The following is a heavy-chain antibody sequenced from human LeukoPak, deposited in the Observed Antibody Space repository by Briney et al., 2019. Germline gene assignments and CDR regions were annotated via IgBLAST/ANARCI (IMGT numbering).Heavy chain of an antibody. V-gene: IGHV4-4*07. CDR1: GDSITTYY. CDR3: ASWNYADYYYYMDV. Sequence: PSETLSLTCTVSGDSITTYYWSWIRQAAGKGREWIGRIYTSGSTDYNPSLKSRVTMSLDMSKNQFSLRLRSVTAADTAVYYCASWNYADYYYYMDVWGKGTTVTVSS. D-gene: IGHD1-7*01. CDR2: IYTSGST. J-gene: IGHJ6*03.